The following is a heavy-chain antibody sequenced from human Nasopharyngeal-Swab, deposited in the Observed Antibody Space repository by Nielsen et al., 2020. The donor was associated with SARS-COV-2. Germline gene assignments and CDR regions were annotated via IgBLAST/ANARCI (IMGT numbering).Heavy chain of an antibody. CDR2: IWYDGSNK. CDR3: ARESGTPSAFDI. CDR1: GFTFSSYG. Sequence: GESLKISCAASGFTFSSYGMHWVRQAPGKGLEWVAVIWYDGSNKYYADSVKGRFTISRDNSKNTLYLQMNSLRAEDTAVYYCARESGTPSAFDIWGQGTMVTVSS. J-gene: IGHJ3*02. V-gene: IGHV3-33*08. D-gene: IGHD1-1*01.